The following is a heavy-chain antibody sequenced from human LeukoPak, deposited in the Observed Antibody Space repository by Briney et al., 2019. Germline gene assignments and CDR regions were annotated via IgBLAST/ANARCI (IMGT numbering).Heavy chain of an antibody. CDR2: ISSSSSNI. CDR1: GFTFSSYS. V-gene: IGHV3-48*04. CDR3: ARDYCSSTSCRFDY. Sequence: GGSLRLSCAASGFTFSSYSLNWVRQAPGKGLEWVSYISSSSSNIYYADSVKGRFTISRSTPKNSLYLQTNSLRAEDTAVYYCARDYCSSTSCRFDYWGQGTLVTVSS. J-gene: IGHJ4*02. D-gene: IGHD2-2*01.